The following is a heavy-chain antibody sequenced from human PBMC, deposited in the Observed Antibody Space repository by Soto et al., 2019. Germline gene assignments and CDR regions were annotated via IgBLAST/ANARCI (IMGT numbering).Heavy chain of an antibody. J-gene: IGHJ6*02. D-gene: IGHD1-26*01. Sequence: GGSLRLSCAASGFTFGSYNMNWVRQAPGKGLEWVSSISSSSSYIYYADSVKGRFTISRDNAKNSLYLQMNSLRAEDTAVYYCSRYFVVGGPTIKYYYGMDVWGQGTTVTVSS. CDR3: SRYFVVGGPTIKYYYGMDV. CDR1: GFTFGSYN. V-gene: IGHV3-21*01. CDR2: ISSSSSYI.